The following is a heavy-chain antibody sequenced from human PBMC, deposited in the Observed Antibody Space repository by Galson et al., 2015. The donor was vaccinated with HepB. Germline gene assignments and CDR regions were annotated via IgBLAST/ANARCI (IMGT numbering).Heavy chain of an antibody. J-gene: IGHJ4*02. Sequence: ETLSLTCTVSGGSISSYYWSWIRQPPGKGLEWIGYIYYSGSTNYNPSLKSRVTISVDTSKNQFSLKLSSVTAADTAVYYCARVSPLVRLWLSENYFDYWGQGTLVTVSS. CDR2: IYYSGST. CDR3: ARVSPLVRLWLSENYFDY. D-gene: IGHD5-18*01. CDR1: GGSISSYY. V-gene: IGHV4-59*01.